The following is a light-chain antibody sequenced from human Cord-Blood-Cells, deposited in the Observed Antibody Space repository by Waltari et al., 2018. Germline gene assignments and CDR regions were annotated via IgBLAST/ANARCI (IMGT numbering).Light chain of an antibody. J-gene: IGKJ3*01. CDR3: QQYNNWPPFA. CDR2: GAS. CDR1: QSVSSN. Sequence: EIVMTQSPATLSVSAGDRATLSCRSSQSVSSNLAWYQQKPGQASRLLIYGASTRATGIPARFSGSGSGTEFTLTISSLQSEDFAVYYCQQYNNWPPFAFGPGTKVDIK. V-gene: IGKV3-15*01.